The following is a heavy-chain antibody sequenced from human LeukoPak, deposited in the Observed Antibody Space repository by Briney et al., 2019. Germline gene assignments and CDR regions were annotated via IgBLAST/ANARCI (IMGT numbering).Heavy chain of an antibody. V-gene: IGHV3-33*01. D-gene: IGHD6-19*01. CDR1: GFTFGSYG. J-gene: IGHJ4*02. CDR2: IRYDGSEQ. CDR3: VRITGWSNFDY. Sequence: GRSLRLSCAASGFTFGSYGMNWVRQAPGKGLEWVAVIRYDGSEQYCADSVKGRFTISRDNSRNTVSLQMNSLRAEDTAVYYCVRITGWSNFDYWGQGTLVTVSS.